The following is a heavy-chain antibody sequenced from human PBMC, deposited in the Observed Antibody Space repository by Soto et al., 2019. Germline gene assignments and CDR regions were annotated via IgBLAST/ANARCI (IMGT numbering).Heavy chain of an antibody. CDR1: GYTFTSYA. J-gene: IGHJ5*02. CDR2: INAGNGNT. D-gene: IGHD6-19*01. V-gene: IGHV1-3*01. Sequence: QVQLVQSGAEVKKPGASVKVSCKASGYTFTSYAMHWVRQAPGQRLEWMGWINAGNGNTKYSKKFQGRVTITRDTSASRAYMELSSLRSEDTAVYYCARGVAGPRHWFDPWGQGTLVTVSS. CDR3: ARGVAGPRHWFDP.